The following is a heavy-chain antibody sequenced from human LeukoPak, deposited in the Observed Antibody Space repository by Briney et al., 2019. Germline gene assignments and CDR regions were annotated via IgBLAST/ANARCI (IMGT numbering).Heavy chain of an antibody. CDR1: GFDFHNYV. D-gene: IGHD3-10*01. CDR3: VREGFYDSGSFPTFYFDY. V-gene: IGHV3-30-3*01. Sequence: GGSLRLSCAASGFDFHNYVIHWVRQAPGKGLEWVAVISYDVNIKYHADSVKGRFTISRDSSSKTVYLQMNSPGTEDTAVYYCVREGFYDSGSFPTFYFDYWGQGTLVTVSS. J-gene: IGHJ4*02. CDR2: ISYDVNIK.